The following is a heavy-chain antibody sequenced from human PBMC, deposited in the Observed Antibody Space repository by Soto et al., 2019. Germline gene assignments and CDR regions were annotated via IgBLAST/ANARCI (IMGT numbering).Heavy chain of an antibody. Sequence: SVKVSYQASGSTFSGYTISWVRQAPGQGLEWMGRIIPILGIANYAQKFQGRVTITADKSTSTAYMELSSLRSEDTAVYYCARGAITDIYNWGQEALVTISS. CDR2: IIPILGIA. D-gene: IGHD3-9*01. J-gene: IGHJ4*02. CDR1: GSTFSGYT. V-gene: IGHV1-69*02. CDR3: ARGAITDIYN.